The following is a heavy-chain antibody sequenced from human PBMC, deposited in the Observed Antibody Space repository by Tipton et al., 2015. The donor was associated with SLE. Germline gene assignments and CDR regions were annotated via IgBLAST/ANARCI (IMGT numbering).Heavy chain of an antibody. J-gene: IGHJ6*02. Sequence: QLVQSGGGLVKPGGSLRLSCAASGFTFSSYSMNWVRQAPGKGLEWVSSISSSSSYIYYADSVKGRFTISRDNAKNSLYLQMNSLRAEDTAVYYCARDWGYYYYYGMDVWGQGTTVTVSS. CDR3: ARDWGYYYYYGMDV. CDR2: ISSSSSYI. V-gene: IGHV3-21*01. CDR1: GFTFSSYS. D-gene: IGHD3-16*01.